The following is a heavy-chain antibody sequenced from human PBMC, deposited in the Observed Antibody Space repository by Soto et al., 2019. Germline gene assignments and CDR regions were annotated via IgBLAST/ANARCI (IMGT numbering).Heavy chain of an antibody. CDR2: ISAYTDDP. D-gene: IGHD2-2*01. J-gene: IGHJ5*02. V-gene: IGHV1-18*01. Sequence: QGQLVQSGAEVKKPGASVKVSCTSSGNTFTNFGVTWVRQAPGQGLEWMGWISAYTDDPNYAQKFQGRVTMTIDTSASTAYLDLRSLTSDDTAVYYCARVIPGAEAWFDPWGQGTLVTVSS. CDR3: ARVIPGAEAWFDP. CDR1: GNTFTNFG.